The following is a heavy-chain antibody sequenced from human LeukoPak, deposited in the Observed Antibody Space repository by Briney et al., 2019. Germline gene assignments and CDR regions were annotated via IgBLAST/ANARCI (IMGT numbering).Heavy chain of an antibody. D-gene: IGHD6-19*01. CDR2: IWYDGSNK. CDR3: AKDARGWLVTEYYFDY. V-gene: IGHV3-30*02. J-gene: IGHJ4*02. Sequence: PGGSLRHSCAASGFTFSSYGMHWVRQAPGKGLEWVAVIWYDGSNKYYADSVKGRFTISRDNSKNTLYLQMNSLRAEDTAVYYCAKDARGWLVTEYYFDYWGQGTLVTVSS. CDR1: GFTFSSYG.